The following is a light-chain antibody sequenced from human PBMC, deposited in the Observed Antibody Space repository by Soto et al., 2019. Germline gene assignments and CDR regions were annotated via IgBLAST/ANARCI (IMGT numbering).Light chain of an antibody. CDR1: SSDVGTYNL. J-gene: IGLJ1*01. CDR3: CSYAGGGIYV. Sequence: QSVLSQSPSASGTPGQRVTISCTGTSSDVGTYNLVSWYQQHPGNAPRLMIYEGSKRPSGVSNRFSGSKSGITASLTISGLQAEDEADFYCCSYAGGGIYVFGTGTKVTVL. CDR2: EGS. V-gene: IGLV2-23*01.